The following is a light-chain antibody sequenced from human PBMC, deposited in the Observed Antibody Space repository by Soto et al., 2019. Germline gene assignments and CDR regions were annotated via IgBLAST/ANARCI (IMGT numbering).Light chain of an antibody. CDR2: AAS. CDR1: QSISSY. CDR3: QQSYSTPYT. Sequence: DIQMTQSPSSLSASVGDRVTITCRASQSISSYLNWYQQKPGTAPKLLIYAASSLQSGVPSRFSGSGSGTDFTLTISSLRPEDFATYHCQQSYSTPYTFGQGTKLEIK. V-gene: IGKV1-39*01. J-gene: IGKJ2*01.